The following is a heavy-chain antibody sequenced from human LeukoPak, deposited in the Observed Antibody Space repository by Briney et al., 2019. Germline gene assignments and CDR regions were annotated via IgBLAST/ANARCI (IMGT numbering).Heavy chain of an antibody. CDR2: INHSGST. CDR3: ARTLEYSSSSGWFDP. D-gene: IGHD6-6*01. J-gene: IGHJ5*02. CDR1: GGSFSGYY. V-gene: IGHV4-34*01. Sequence: SETLSLTCAVYGGSFSGYYWSWIRQPPGKGLEWIGEINHSGSTNYNPSLKSRVTISVDTSKNQFSLKLSSATAADTAVYYCARTLEYSSSSGWFDPWGQGTLVTVSS.